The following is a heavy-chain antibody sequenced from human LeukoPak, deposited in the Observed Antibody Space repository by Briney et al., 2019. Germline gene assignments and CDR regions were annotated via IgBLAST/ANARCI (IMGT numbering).Heavy chain of an antibody. D-gene: IGHD3-10*01. CDR1: GGSISSYY. V-gene: IGHV4-4*07. J-gene: IGHJ5*02. CDR2: IYTSGST. CDR3: AREGLNMVRGVIPKEAWGWFDP. Sequence: SETLSLTCTVSGGSISSYYWSWIRQPAGKGLEWIGRIYTSGSTNYNPSLKSRVTVSVDTSKNQFSLKLSSVTAADTAVYYCAREGLNMVRGVIPKEAWGWFDPWGQGTLVTVSS.